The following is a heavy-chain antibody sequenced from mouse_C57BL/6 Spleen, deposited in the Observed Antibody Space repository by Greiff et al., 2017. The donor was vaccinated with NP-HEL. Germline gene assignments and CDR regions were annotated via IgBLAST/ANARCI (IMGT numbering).Heavy chain of an antibody. CDR1: GFTFSDYG. J-gene: IGHJ3*01. CDR3: ARSGDGSWFAY. Sequence: EVNVVESGGGLVKPGGSLKLSCAASGFTFSDYGMHWVRQAPEKGLEWVAYISSGSSTIYYADTVKGRFTISRDNAKNTLFLQMTSLRSEDTAMYYCARSGDGSWFAYWGQGTLVTVSA. CDR2: ISSGSSTI. D-gene: IGHD2-3*01. V-gene: IGHV5-17*01.